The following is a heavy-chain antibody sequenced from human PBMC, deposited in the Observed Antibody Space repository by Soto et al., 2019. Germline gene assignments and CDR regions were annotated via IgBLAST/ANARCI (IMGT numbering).Heavy chain of an antibody. D-gene: IGHD1-26*01. CDR3: AHRRSGNWEFDY. V-gene: IGHV2-5*02. Sequence: QITLKESGPTLVKPTQTLTLTCTFSGFSLSTSGVGEGWIRQPPGKALQWLALIYWDDDKRYIPSLKSRLTIPKDTSNNQVVLTLPNMDPVDTATYYCAHRRSGNWEFDYWGQGTLVTVTS. CDR1: GFSLSTSGVG. J-gene: IGHJ4*02. CDR2: IYWDDDK.